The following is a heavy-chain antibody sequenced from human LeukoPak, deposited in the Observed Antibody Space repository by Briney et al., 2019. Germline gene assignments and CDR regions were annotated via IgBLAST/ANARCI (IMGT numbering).Heavy chain of an antibody. V-gene: IGHV4-34*01. CDR2: INHSGSS. D-gene: IGHD3-10*01. CDR3: ARGYSSTGFGENFDL. Sequence: SETLSLTCAVHGGSFSGYYWSWSRESPGEGLDWSGEINHSGSSNYNPSLKSRVTISVDTSKNQFSLKLRSVTAADTAVYYCARGYSSTGFGENFDLWGRGTLATVSS. CDR1: GGSFSGYY. J-gene: IGHJ2*01.